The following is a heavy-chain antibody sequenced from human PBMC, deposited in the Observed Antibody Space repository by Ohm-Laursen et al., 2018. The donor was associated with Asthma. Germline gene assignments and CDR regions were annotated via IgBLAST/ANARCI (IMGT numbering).Heavy chain of an antibody. Sequence: SLRLSCTASGFTFSSYSMNWVRQAPGKGLEWVSYITSYSSTTYYADSVKGRFTISRDNAKNSLYLQMNNLRAEDAAIYYCAREWGGMDVWGQGTTVTVSS. J-gene: IGHJ6*02. CDR1: GFTFSSYS. CDR3: AREWGGMDV. D-gene: IGHD3-16*01. V-gene: IGHV3-48*01. CDR2: ITSYSSTT.